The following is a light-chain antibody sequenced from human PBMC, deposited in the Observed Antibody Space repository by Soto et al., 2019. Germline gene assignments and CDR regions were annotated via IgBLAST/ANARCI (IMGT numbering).Light chain of an antibody. CDR3: SSYTSISLVV. J-gene: IGLJ2*01. Sequence: QSALTQPASVSGSPGQSITISCTGTSSDVGGYKYVSWYQQHPGKVPKLIIYEVTNRPSGVSDRFSGSKSGNMASLTISGLQAEDEADYYCSSYTSISLVVFGGGTKLTVL. V-gene: IGLV2-14*01. CDR2: EVT. CDR1: SSDVGGYKY.